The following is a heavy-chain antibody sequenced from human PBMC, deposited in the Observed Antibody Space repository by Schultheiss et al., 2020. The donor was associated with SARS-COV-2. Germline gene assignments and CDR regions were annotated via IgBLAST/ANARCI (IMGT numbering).Heavy chain of an antibody. CDR1: GNTLTESS. J-gene: IGHJ5*02. CDR2: MNPNSGNT. V-gene: IGHV1-8*01. D-gene: IGHD6-19*01. CDR3: ARDLGRVAANWFDP. Sequence: GGSLRLSCKVAGNTLTESSIHWVRQSPGQGLEWMGWMNPNSGNTGYAQKFQGRVTMTRNTSISTAYMELRSLRSDDTAVYYCARDLGRVAANWFDPWGQGTLVTVSS.